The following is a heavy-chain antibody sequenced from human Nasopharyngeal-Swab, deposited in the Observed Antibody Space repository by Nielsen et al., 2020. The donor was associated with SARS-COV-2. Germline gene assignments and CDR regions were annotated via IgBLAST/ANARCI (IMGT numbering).Heavy chain of an antibody. V-gene: IGHV4-59*01. CDR2: LYHSGST. CDR1: GGSISSYY. D-gene: IGHD3-10*01. Sequence: SETLSLTCTVSGGSISSYYWSWIRQPPGKGLEWIGYLYHSGSTNYNPSLKSRVTISVDTSKNQFSLKLSSVTAADTAVYYCARDRGGIWDYWGQGTLVTVSS. CDR3: ARDRGGIWDY. J-gene: IGHJ4*02.